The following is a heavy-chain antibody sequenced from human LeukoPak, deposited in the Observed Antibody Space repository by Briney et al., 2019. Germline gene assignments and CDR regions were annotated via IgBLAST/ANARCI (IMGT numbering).Heavy chain of an antibody. V-gene: IGHV4-38-2*01. CDR1: GYSISSGYY. CDR3: ARPRLLDAFDI. CDR2: ICHSGST. D-gene: IGHD3-22*01. J-gene: IGHJ3*02. Sequence: PSENLSLTCAVPGYSISSGYYWGWIRQPPGKGLEWIGSICHSGSTYYNPSLKSRVTISVDTSKNQFSLKLSSVTATDTAVYYCARPRLLDAFDIWGQGTMVTVSS.